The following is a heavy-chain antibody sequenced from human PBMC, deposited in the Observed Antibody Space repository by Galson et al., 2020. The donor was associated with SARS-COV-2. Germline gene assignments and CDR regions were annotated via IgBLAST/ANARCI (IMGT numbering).Heavy chain of an antibody. D-gene: IGHD3-22*01. V-gene: IGHV3-23*01. CDR2: ISGSGGST. CDR3: AKDTTMIVVVTLDY. Sequence: GESLKISCAASGFTFSSYAMSWVRQAPGKGLEWVSAISGSGGSTYYADSVKGRFTISRDNSKNTLYLQMNSLRAEDTAVYYCAKDTTMIVVVTLDYWGQGTLVTVSS. CDR1: GFTFSSYA. J-gene: IGHJ4*02.